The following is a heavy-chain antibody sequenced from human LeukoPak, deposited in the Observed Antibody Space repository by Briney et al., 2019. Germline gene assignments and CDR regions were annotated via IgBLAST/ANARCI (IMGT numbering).Heavy chain of an antibody. CDR2: ISAYNGNT. Sequence: ASVKVSCKASGYTFTSYGISWVRQAPGQGLEWMGWISAYNGNTNYAQKFQGRVTMTRNTSISTAYMELSSLRSEDTAVYYCARVKSPSRGYCSGGSCYWGYWGQGTLVTVSS. J-gene: IGHJ4*02. CDR1: GYTFTSYG. CDR3: ARVKSPSRGYCSGGSCYWGY. V-gene: IGHV1-18*01. D-gene: IGHD2-15*01.